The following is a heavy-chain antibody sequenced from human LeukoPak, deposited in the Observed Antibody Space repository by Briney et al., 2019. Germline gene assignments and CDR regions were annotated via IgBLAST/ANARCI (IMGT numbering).Heavy chain of an antibody. V-gene: IGHV4-59*01. Sequence: PSETLSLTCTVSGGSISSYYWSWIRQPPGKGLEWIGYIYYSGSTNYNPSLKSRVTISVDTSKNQFSLKLSSVTAADTAVYHCARGGRDGYNNFDYWGQGTLVTVSS. J-gene: IGHJ4*02. CDR1: GGSISSYY. CDR2: IYYSGST. D-gene: IGHD5-24*01. CDR3: ARGGRDGYNNFDY.